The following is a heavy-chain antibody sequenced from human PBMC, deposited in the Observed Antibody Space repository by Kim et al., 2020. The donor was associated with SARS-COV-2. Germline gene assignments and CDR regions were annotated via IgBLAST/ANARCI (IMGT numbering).Heavy chain of an antibody. CDR3: ARDWAPDPWYLGY. V-gene: IGHV3-33*01. J-gene: IGHJ4*02. Sequence: YAVPVKGRFTISRDNTKNTLYLKMNRVMAEETAVYYGARDWAPDPWYLGYWGQGALVTVSS. D-gene: IGHD3-16*01.